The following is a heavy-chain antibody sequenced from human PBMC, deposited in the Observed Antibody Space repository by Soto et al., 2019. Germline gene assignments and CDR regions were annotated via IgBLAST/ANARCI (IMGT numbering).Heavy chain of an antibody. J-gene: IGHJ5*02. V-gene: IGHV1-18*04. Sequence: ASVKVSCKASGYTFTSYGISWVRQAPGQGLEWMGWISAYNGNTNYAQKLQGRVTMTTDTSTSTAYMELRSLRSDDTAVYYCARDFPNYYDSSGYDWFDPWGQGTLVTVSS. CDR3: ARDFPNYYDSSGYDWFDP. D-gene: IGHD3-22*01. CDR2: ISAYNGNT. CDR1: GYTFTSYG.